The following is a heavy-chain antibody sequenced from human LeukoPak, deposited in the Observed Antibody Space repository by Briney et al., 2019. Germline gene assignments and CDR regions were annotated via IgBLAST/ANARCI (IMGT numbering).Heavy chain of an antibody. J-gene: IGHJ3*02. V-gene: IGHV1-46*01. D-gene: IGHD6-19*01. Sequence: ASVKVSCKASGYTFTTYFMHWVRQAPGQGLEWMGVINPSIGSTSYTQKFQGRVTMTRDTSTSTVDMELSSLTFEDTAVYYCARDIDQWAFDIWGQGTMVTVSS. CDR3: ARDIDQWAFDI. CDR1: GYTFTTYF. CDR2: INPSIGST.